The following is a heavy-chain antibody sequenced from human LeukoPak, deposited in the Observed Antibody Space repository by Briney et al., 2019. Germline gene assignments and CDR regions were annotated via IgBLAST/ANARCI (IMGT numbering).Heavy chain of an antibody. J-gene: IGHJ4*02. V-gene: IGHV3-53*01. CDR3: ARVFSGYDYF. D-gene: IGHD5-12*01. CDR1: GFTVSSNY. CDR2: IYSGGST. Sequence: GGSLRLSCAASGFTVSSNYMSWVRQAPGKGLEWVSVIYSGGSTYYADSVKGRFTISGDNSKNTLYLQMNSLRAEDTAVYYCARVFSGYDYFWGQGTLVAVSS.